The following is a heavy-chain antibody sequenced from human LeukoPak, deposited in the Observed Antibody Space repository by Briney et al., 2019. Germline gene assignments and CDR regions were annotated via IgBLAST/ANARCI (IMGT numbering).Heavy chain of an antibody. CDR3: ARGPGYGSSWYFDY. J-gene: IGHJ4*02. V-gene: IGHV3-23*01. CDR2: VTGSGAST. Sequence: GGSLRLSCAASGFTFSRSAMSWVRQAPGKGLEWVSSVTGSGASTYYGDSVKGHFTISRDNSKNTLYLQMNSLRAEDTALYYCARGPGYGSSWYFDYWGQGTLVTVSS. CDR1: GFTFSRSA. D-gene: IGHD6-13*01.